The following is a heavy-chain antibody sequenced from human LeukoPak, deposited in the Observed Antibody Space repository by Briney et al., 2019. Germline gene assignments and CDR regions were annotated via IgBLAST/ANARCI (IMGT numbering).Heavy chain of an antibody. CDR1: GDSMTKNY. D-gene: IGHD4-17*01. CDR3: ARSIYGDYYFDY. Sequence: PSETLSLTCTVSGDSMTKNYWNWLRQTAGEGLEWIGRVYSSGGTNYNPSLKSRVTISVDKSKSQFSLKLSSVPAADTALYYCARSIYGDYYFDYWGQGTLLSVSS. CDR2: VYSSGGT. V-gene: IGHV4-4*07. J-gene: IGHJ4*02.